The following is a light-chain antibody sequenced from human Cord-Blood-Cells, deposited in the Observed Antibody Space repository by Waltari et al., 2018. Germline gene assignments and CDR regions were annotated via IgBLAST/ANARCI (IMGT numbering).Light chain of an antibody. V-gene: IGKV3-15*01. CDR1: QSVSSN. CDR3: QQYNNWPRT. Sequence: EIVMTQSPATLSVSPGERPTLSSRASQSVSSNLAWYQQTPGQAPRLLIYGASTRATGIPARFSGSGSGTEFTLTISSLQSEDFAVYYCQQYNNWPRTFGQGTKLEIK. CDR2: GAS. J-gene: IGKJ2*01.